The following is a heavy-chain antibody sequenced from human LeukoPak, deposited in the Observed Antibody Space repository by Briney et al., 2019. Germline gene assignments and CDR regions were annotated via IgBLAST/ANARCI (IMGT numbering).Heavy chain of an antibody. CDR3: ARGADAAYDY. J-gene: IGHJ4*02. CDR1: GFTFSNYD. D-gene: IGHD1-26*01. Sequence: GGSLRLSCAASGFTFSNYDMHWVRQTIGKGLEWVSIIGFAGDTYYPGSVRGRFTVSRENAKNPLYLQMNSLRVEDTAMYFCARGADAAYDYWGQGTLVTVSS. V-gene: IGHV3-13*04. CDR2: IGFAGDT.